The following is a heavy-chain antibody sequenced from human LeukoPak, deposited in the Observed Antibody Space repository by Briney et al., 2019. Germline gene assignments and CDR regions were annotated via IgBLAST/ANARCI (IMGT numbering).Heavy chain of an antibody. Sequence: SETLSLTCNVSGASVSSGSYYWSWIRQPPGKELEWIGYIYYSGSTSYNPSLKSRVTISVDTSKNQFSLKLSSVTAADTAVYYCARELRARDAFDIWGQGTMVTVSS. J-gene: IGHJ3*02. CDR3: ARELRARDAFDI. CDR1: GASVSSGSYY. CDR2: IYYSGST. V-gene: IGHV4-61*01. D-gene: IGHD3-16*01.